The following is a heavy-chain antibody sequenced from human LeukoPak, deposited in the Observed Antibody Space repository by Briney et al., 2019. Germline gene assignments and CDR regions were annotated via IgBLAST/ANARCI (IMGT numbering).Heavy chain of an antibody. V-gene: IGHV4-38-2*01. CDR3: ARRYSYGYYFDY. Sequence: SETLSLTCAVSGYSISSGYYWGWIRQPPGKGLEWIGRIYHSGSTYYNPSLKSRVTISVHTSKNQFSRTLSSVHAADTAVYYCARRYSYGYYFDYWGQGTLVTVSS. D-gene: IGHD5-18*01. J-gene: IGHJ4*02. CDR1: GYSISSGYY. CDR2: IYHSGST.